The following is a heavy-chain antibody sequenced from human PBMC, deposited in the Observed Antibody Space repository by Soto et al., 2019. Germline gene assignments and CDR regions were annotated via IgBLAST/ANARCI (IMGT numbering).Heavy chain of an antibody. CDR2: INHSGST. V-gene: IGHV4-34*01. Sequence: SETLSLTCAVYGGSLSGYYWSWIRQPPGKGLEWIGEINHSGSTNYNPSLKSRVTISVDTSKNQFSLKLSSVTAADTAVYYCARLSYGSGSYFWGQGTLVTVSS. CDR1: GGSLSGYY. D-gene: IGHD3-10*01. J-gene: IGHJ4*02. CDR3: ARLSYGSGSYF.